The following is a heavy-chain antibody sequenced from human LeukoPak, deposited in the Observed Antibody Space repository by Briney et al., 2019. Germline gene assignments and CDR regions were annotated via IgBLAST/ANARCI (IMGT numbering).Heavy chain of an antibody. CDR2: TYYSGST. Sequence: SETLSLTCTVSGGSISSYYWSWIRQPPGKGLEWIGYTYYSGSTNYNPSLKSRVTISVDTSKNQFSLKLSSVTAADTAVYYCARGFLGGYYFDYRGQGTLVTVSS. CDR3: ARGFLGGYYFDY. J-gene: IGHJ4*02. D-gene: IGHD3-22*01. V-gene: IGHV4-59*01. CDR1: GGSISSYY.